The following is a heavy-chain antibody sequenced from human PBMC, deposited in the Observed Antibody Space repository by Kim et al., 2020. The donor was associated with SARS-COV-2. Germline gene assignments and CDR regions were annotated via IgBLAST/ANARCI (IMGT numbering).Heavy chain of an antibody. Sequence: SETLSLTCTVSGGSISSSSYYWGWIRQPPGKGLEWIGSIYYSGSTYYNPSLKSRVTISVDTSKNQFSLKLSSVTAADTAVYYCARLTPYYYDSSGYYYSYFDYWGQGTLVTVSS. J-gene: IGHJ4*02. CDR1: GGSISSSSYY. CDR2: IYYSGST. CDR3: ARLTPYYYDSSGYYYSYFDY. V-gene: IGHV4-39*01. D-gene: IGHD3-22*01.